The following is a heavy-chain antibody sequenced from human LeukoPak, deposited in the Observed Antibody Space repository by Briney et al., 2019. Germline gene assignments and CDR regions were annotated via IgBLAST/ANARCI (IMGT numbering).Heavy chain of an antibody. CDR1: GFTFSGHW. CDR3: TRDRSRAEVD. V-gene: IGHV3-7*01. D-gene: IGHD1-14*01. J-gene: IGHJ4*02. CDR2: INQGGSDK. Sequence: GGSLRHSCAASGFTFSGHWMSWVRQAPGKGLEWMANINQGGSDKYYVDSVKGRFTISRDNANNLLYLQMNSLRGEDTDVYYCTRDRSRAEVDWGQGTLVTVSS.